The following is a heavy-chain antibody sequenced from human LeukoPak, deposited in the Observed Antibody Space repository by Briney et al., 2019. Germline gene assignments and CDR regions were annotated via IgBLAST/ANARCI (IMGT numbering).Heavy chain of an antibody. J-gene: IGHJ4*02. D-gene: IGHD3-3*01. Sequence: EASVKVSCKASGYTFTSYGISWVRQAPGQGLEWMGWISAYNGNTNYAQKLQGRVTMTRNTSISTAYMELSSLRSEDTAVYYCARGSIEYYDFWSGYYKGGPYYFDYWGQGTLVTVSS. CDR1: GYTFTSYG. CDR3: ARGSIEYYDFWSGYYKGGPYYFDY. CDR2: ISAYNGNT. V-gene: IGHV1-18*01.